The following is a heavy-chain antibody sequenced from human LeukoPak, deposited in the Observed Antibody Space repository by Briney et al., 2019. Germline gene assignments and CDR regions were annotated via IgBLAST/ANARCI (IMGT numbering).Heavy chain of an antibody. Sequence: PGGSLRLSCAASGFTFSSYAMSWVRQAPGKGLECISGFSGSGGSTYYADSVKGRFTISRDNAKNTLYLQMSSLRAEDAAVYYCARDHTSGYIPLGYWGQGTLVTVSS. CDR3: ARDHTSGYIPLGY. D-gene: IGHD3-22*01. V-gene: IGHV3-23*01. CDR2: FSGSGGST. J-gene: IGHJ4*02. CDR1: GFTFSSYA.